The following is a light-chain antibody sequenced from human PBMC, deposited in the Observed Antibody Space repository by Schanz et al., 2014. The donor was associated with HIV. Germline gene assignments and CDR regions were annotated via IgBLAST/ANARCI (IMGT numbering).Light chain of an antibody. V-gene: IGLV2-8*01. Sequence: QSALTQPPSASGSPGQSVTISCTGTSSDVGIYNFVSWYQQHPGKAPKLIIYDVNNRPSGVPDRFSGSKSGNTASLTVSGLQAEDEADYYCASYTTSHTFVFGTGTKLTVL. CDR2: DVN. CDR3: ASYTTSHTFV. CDR1: SSDVGIYNF. J-gene: IGLJ1*01.